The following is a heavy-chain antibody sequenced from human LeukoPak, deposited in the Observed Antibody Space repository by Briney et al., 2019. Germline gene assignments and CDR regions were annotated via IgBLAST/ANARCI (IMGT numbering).Heavy chain of an antibody. CDR1: GGSIGSGDYY. J-gene: IGHJ4*02. CDR3: ARAPTIERWLQFDY. D-gene: IGHD5-24*01. CDR2: IYYSGST. V-gene: IGHV4-30-4*01. Sequence: SETLSLTCTVSGGSIGSGDYYWSWIRQPPGKGLEWIGYIYYSGSTYYNPSLKSRVTISVDTSKNQFSLKLSSVTATDTAVYYCARAPTIERWLQFDYWGQGTLVTVSS.